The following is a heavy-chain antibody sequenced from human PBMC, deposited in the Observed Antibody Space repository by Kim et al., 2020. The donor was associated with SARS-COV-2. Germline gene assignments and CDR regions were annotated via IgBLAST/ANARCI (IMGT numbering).Heavy chain of an antibody. CDR2: TFCRSKCYN. V-gene: IGHV6-1*01. CDR1: GDSVSSNSAT. CDR3: ARGSSNSCLDY. Sequence: SQTLSLTCAISGDSVSSNSATWNWISQSPSRGLEWLGRTFCRSKCYNEYAQSVKSRVTINSDTSRNQFSLHLNSVTPEDTAVYFCARGSSNSCLDYWGQGTLVTVSS. D-gene: IGHD2-2*01. J-gene: IGHJ4*02.